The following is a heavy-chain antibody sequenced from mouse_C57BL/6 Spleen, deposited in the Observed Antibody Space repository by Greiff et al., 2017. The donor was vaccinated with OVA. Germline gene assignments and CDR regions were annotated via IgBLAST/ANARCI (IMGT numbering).Heavy chain of an antibody. CDR2: IDPNSGGT. D-gene: IGHD1-1*01. CDR3: AIGGLLRLEVYFDY. V-gene: IGHV1-72*01. CDR1: GYTFTSYW. J-gene: IGHJ2*01. Sequence: QVQLQQPGAELVKPGASVKLSCKASGYTFTSYWMHWVKQRPGRGLEWIGRIDPNSGGTKYNEKFKSKATLTVDKPSSTAYMQLSSLTSEDSAVYYCAIGGLLRLEVYFDYWGQGTTLTVSS.